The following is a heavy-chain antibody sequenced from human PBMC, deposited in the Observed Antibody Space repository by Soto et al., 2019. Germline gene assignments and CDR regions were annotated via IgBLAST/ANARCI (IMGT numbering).Heavy chain of an antibody. D-gene: IGHD1-7*01. V-gene: IGHV4-4*02. Sequence: LSLTCAVSGGSFTSNNWWTWVRQPPGQGLEWIGEIYRTESTNYNPSLKSRVTISLDKSENQFSLKVTSLTAADTAVYYCASRDPGTSVDYWGQGTLVTVSS. J-gene: IGHJ4*02. CDR3: ASRDPGTSVDY. CDR1: GGSFTSNNW. CDR2: IYRTEST.